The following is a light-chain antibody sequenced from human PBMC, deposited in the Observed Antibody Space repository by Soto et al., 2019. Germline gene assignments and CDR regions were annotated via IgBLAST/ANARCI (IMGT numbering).Light chain of an antibody. CDR2: AVS. V-gene: IGLV2-14*03. Sequence: QSALTQPASVTGSPGQSITISCTGTSSDVGDHNYVSWYQQQPGKAPKIMIYAVSNRPSGVSNRFSGSKSGTTASLTDSGLQAEDEADYYCSSYTTSSTVIFGGETQLTVL. CDR3: SSYTTSSTVI. J-gene: IGLJ2*01. CDR1: SSDVGDHNY.